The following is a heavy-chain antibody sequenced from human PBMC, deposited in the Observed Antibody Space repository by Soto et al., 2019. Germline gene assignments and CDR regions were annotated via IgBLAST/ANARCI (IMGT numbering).Heavy chain of an antibody. J-gene: IGHJ5*02. CDR3: ARDLGYCSSTSCYTIGGARTGWFDP. Sequence: PGESLKISFQGSGYSFTSYWIGWVRQMPGKGLEWMGIIYPGDSDTRYSPSFQGQVTISADKSISTAYLQWSSLKASDTAMYYGARDLGYCSSTSCYTIGGARTGWFDPWGQGTLVTVSS. CDR2: IYPGDSDT. D-gene: IGHD2-2*02. V-gene: IGHV5-51*01. CDR1: GYSFTSYW.